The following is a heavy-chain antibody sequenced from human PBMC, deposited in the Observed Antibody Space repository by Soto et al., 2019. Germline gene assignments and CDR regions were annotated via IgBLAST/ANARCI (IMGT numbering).Heavy chain of an antibody. D-gene: IGHD2-8*01. J-gene: IGHJ4*02. Sequence: SETLSLTCTVSGASVSNSNYYWGWIRQSPWKGLEWIGSVYYRGRIYSKSSVKSRVTISVDTSKNQFSLNLNSVTASDTAVYYCVSQRTSVLTQAYFDYWGPGALVTVSS. CDR2: VYYRGRI. CDR1: GASVSNSNYY. CDR3: VSQRTSVLTQAYFDY. V-gene: IGHV4-39*01.